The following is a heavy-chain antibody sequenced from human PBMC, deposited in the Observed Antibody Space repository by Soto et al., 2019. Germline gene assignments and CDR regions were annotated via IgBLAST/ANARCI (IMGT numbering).Heavy chain of an antibody. CDR2: ISSSSTYI. CDR3: ASPPAGY. Sequence: GGSLRLSCAASGFSFSTYSMNWVRQAPGKGLEWVSSISSSSTYIYYADSVKGRFTISRDNAKNSLYLQMNSLRVEDTAVYYCASPPAGYWGQGTLVTVPQ. J-gene: IGHJ4*02. V-gene: IGHV3-21*01. CDR1: GFSFSTYS. D-gene: IGHD6-13*01.